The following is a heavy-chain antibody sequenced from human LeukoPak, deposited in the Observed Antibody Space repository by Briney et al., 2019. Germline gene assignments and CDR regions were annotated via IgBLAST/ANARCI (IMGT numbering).Heavy chain of an antibody. CDR3: ASIVVVPAAIPVDAFDI. D-gene: IGHD2-2*01. CDR1: GFTFNNYA. CDR2: ISSDGGNE. Sequence: SGGSLRLSCAASGFTFNNYAMHWVRQAPGKGLEWVAVISSDGGNEYYADSVKGRFTISRDNSKNTLYLQMNSLRAEDTAVYYCASIVVVPAAIPVDAFDIWGQGTMVTVSS. V-gene: IGHV3-30-3*01. J-gene: IGHJ3*02.